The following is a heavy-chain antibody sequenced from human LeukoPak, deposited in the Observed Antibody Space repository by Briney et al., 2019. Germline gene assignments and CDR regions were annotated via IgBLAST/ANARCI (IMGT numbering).Heavy chain of an antibody. V-gene: IGHV4-34*01. CDR1: GGSFSGYY. Sequence: SETLSLTCAVYGGSFSGYYWSWIRQPPGKGLEWIGEINHSGSTNYNPSLKSRVTISVDTSKNQFSLKLSSVTAADTAVYYCARALYDFWSGYYTPGHYYYMDVWGKGTTVTVSS. CDR2: INHSGST. D-gene: IGHD3-3*01. J-gene: IGHJ6*03. CDR3: ARALYDFWSGYYTPGHYYYMDV.